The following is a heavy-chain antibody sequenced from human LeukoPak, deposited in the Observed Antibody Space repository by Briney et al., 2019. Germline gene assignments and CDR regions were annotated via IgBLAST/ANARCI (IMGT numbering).Heavy chain of an antibody. V-gene: IGHV3-66*02. Sequence: GGSLRLSCAASGFTVSSNYMSWVRQAPGKGLEWVSIIYSGGSTYYTDSVKGRFTISRDSSKKMLYLHVNSLRAEDTAVYYCARVMRDLREGYDIWGQGTMVTISS. CDR3: ARVMRDLREGYDI. CDR1: GFTVSSNY. CDR2: IYSGGST. D-gene: IGHD2-21*01. J-gene: IGHJ3*02.